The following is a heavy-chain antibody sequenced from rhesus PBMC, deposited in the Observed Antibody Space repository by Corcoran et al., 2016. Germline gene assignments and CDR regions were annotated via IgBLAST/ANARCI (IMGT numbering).Heavy chain of an antibody. D-gene: IGHD2-21*01. J-gene: IGHJ4*01. CDR2: ISSGGNN. CDR1: GGSFSGHW. CDR3: ARVGEVCTGSGCLGGGFDY. V-gene: IGHV4S14*01. Sequence: QVQLPESGPGQVKPPETLSLTCAVSGGSFSGHWWGWIRQPPGKGLEWIGHISSGGNNYLNPSLKSRATLSVDTSKNQVSLKLSSVTAADTAVYYCARVGEVCTGSGCLGGGFDYWGQGVLVTVSS.